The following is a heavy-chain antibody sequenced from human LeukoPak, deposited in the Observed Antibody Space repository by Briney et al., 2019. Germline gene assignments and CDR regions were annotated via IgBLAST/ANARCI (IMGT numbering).Heavy chain of an antibody. Sequence: GGSLRLSCAASGFTFSAYNMNWVRRTPGKGLEWVSSITTSSSYMFYADSVRGRFTISRDNAENSLYLQMNSLRDEDTAVYYCAREGMVYASDYWGQGTLVTVSS. CDR2: ITTSSSYM. CDR3: AREGMVYASDY. V-gene: IGHV3-21*01. D-gene: IGHD2-8*01. CDR1: GFTFSAYN. J-gene: IGHJ4*02.